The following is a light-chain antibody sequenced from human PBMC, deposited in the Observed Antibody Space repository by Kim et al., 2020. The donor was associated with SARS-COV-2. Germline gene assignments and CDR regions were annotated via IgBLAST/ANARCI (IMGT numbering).Light chain of an antibody. CDR2: GTS. J-gene: IGKJ1*01. CDR1: QTVRSTY. V-gene: IGKV3-20*01. Sequence: EIVLTQSPGTLSLSPGESATLSCRASQTVRSTYLAWYQQKPGQAPRLLIYGTSNRATSIPDRFSGSGSGTDFTLTISRLEPEDFAVYYCQQYGNSFGQGTKVEIK. CDR3: QQYGNS.